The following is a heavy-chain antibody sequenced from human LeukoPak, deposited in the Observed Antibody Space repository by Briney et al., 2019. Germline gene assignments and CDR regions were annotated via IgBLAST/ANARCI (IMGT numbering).Heavy chain of an antibody. CDR2: INQDGTEK. D-gene: IGHD4-17*01. J-gene: IGHJ4*02. Sequence: GGSLRLSCAASGFTFSIYWMTWVRQAPGKGLEWVANINQDGTEKNYVDSVKGRFTISRDNAKNTVFLQMNSLRAEDTAVYYCALPLRDGDFYFDYWGQGALVTVSS. V-gene: IGHV3-7*02. CDR1: GFTFSIYW. CDR3: ALPLRDGDFYFDY.